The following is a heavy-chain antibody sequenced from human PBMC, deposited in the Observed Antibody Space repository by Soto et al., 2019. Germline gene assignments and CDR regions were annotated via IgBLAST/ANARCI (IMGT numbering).Heavy chain of an antibody. J-gene: IGHJ4*02. CDR1: GFTFSSYA. Sequence: PGGSLRLSCAASGFTFSSYAMHWVRQAPGKGLEWVSLIWYDGGNKYYADSVRGRFTISRDNSKKTLYLQMNSLRAEDTAVYYCARSYSSAWYLFDYWGQGTLVTVSS. CDR2: IWYDGGNK. V-gene: IGHV3-33*08. D-gene: IGHD6-19*01. CDR3: ARSYSSAWYLFDY.